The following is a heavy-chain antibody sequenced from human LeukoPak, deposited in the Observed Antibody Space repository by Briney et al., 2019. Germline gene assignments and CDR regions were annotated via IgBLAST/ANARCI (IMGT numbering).Heavy chain of an antibody. Sequence: GGSLRLSCTTSGFTFSDYAVSWVRQAPGKGLEWIGFIRNKANGGTTEYAASVKGRFTISRDDSKTIAHLQMGSLKTEDTAVYYCSRFYSSGWASGAFDIWGQGTMVTASS. CDR3: SRFYSSGWASGAFDI. D-gene: IGHD3-22*01. V-gene: IGHV3-49*04. J-gene: IGHJ3*02. CDR1: GFTFSDYA. CDR2: IRNKANGGTT.